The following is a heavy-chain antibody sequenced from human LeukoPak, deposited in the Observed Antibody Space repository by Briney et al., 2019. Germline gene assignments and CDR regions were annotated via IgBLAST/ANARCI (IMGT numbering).Heavy chain of an antibody. CDR3: AIKYFSSGSFSS. J-gene: IGHJ5*02. D-gene: IGHD3-22*01. V-gene: IGHV3-11*04. CDR2: IGLSGSPL. CDR1: GCSFSRFY. Sequence: GGSLRLSCAVSGCSFSRFYMSWVRQAPGKGLEWISYIGLSGSPLDYADSVKGRFTISRDNAKNSLYLDMNSLRAEDTAVYYCAIKYFSSGSFSSWGQGTLVTVSS.